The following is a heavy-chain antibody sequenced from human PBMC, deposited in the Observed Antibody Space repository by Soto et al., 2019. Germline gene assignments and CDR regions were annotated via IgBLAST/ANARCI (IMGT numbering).Heavy chain of an antibody. CDR2: VSHSGIT. D-gene: IGHD2-8*01. Sequence: SETLSLTCTVSGDSISSSYSWSWIRQPPGRGLEWIGYVSHSGITRYNPSLQSRVSMSVDTSRNQFSLKLNSVTAADTAVYFCAREYCANDVCFQPDYWVQGALVTVSS. CDR3: AREYCANDVCFQPDY. V-gene: IGHV4-59*12. J-gene: IGHJ4*02. CDR1: GDSISSSYS.